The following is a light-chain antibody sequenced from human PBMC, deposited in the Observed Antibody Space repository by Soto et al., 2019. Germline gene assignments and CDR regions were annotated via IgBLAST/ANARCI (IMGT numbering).Light chain of an antibody. J-gene: IGKJ4*01. CDR3: QQHGRSPLT. CDR2: GAS. Sequence: EIVLTQSPGTLSLSPGERASLSCSASQSVSSSYLAWYQQKPGQAPRLLIYGASSRATGIPDRFSGSGSGTDFALTISRLEPEDLAVYFCQQHGRSPLTFGGGTKVEIK. V-gene: IGKV3-20*01. CDR1: QSVSSSY.